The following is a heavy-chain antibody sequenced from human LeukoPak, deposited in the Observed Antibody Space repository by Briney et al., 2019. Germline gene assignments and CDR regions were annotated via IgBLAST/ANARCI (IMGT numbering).Heavy chain of an antibody. CDR3: ARARIAAAGTGLDY. CDR1: GGTFSSYA. D-gene: IGHD6-13*01. CDR2: MNPNSGNT. V-gene: IGHV1-8*02. J-gene: IGHJ4*02. Sequence: ASVKVSCKASGGTFSSYAISWVRQAPGQGLEWMGWMNPNSGNTGYAQKFQGRVTMTRNTSISTAYMELSSLRSEDTAVYYCARARIAAAGTGLDYWGQGTLVTVSS.